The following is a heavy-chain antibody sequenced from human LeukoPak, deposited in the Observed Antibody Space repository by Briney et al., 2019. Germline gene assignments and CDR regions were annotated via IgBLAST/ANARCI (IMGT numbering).Heavy chain of an antibody. CDR3: ATERSGIDAFDI. CDR1: GYTFTGYY. D-gene: IGHD3-10*01. V-gene: IGHV1-69*04. Sequence: SVKVSCKASGYTFTGYYMHWVRQAPGQGLEWMGRIIPILGIANYAQKFQGRVTITADKSTSTAYMELSSLRSEDTAVYYCATERSGIDAFDIWGQGTMVTVSS. CDR2: IIPILGIA. J-gene: IGHJ3*02.